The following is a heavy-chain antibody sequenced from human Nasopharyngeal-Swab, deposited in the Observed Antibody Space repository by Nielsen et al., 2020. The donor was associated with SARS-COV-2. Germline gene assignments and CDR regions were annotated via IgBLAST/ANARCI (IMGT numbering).Heavy chain of an antibody. Sequence: GESLKISCAASGFTFSSYSMNWVRQAPGKGLEWVSSISSSSSYIYYADSVKGRFTISRDNAKNSLYLQMNSLRAEDTAVYYCARATKTTYYYDSSGYSYYFDYWGQGTLVTVSS. V-gene: IGHV3-21*01. D-gene: IGHD3-22*01. CDR2: ISSSSSYI. CDR1: GFTFSSYS. J-gene: IGHJ4*02. CDR3: ARATKTTYYYDSSGYSYYFDY.